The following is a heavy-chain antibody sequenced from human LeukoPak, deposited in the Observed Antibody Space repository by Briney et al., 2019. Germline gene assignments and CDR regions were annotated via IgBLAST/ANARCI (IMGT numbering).Heavy chain of an antibody. CDR3: AKSRYAVGYCTARSCYVGHY. J-gene: IGHJ4*02. CDR1: GFAFSSFA. Sequence: GGSLRLSCAASGFAFSSFAMSWVRQAPGKGLEWVSGISDSGASTYYADSVKGRFTISRDDSKNTLYLQMSSLRDDDTAVYYCAKSRYAVGYCTARSCYVGHYWGQGTLVTVSS. CDR2: ISDSGAST. V-gene: IGHV3-23*01. D-gene: IGHD2-15*01.